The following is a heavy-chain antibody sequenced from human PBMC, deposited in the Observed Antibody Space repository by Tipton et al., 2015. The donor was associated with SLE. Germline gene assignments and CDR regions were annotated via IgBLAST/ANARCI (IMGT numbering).Heavy chain of an antibody. CDR2: INHSGST. J-gene: IGHJ4*02. D-gene: IGHD2-21*01. CDR3: ARRRWGSLFDY. CDR1: GGSISSYY. V-gene: IGHV4-34*01. Sequence: TLSLTCTVSGGSISSYYWSWIRQPPGKGLEWIGEINHSGSTNYNPSLKSRVTISVDTSKNQFSLKLSSVTAADTAVYYCARRRWGSLFDYWGQGTLVTVSS.